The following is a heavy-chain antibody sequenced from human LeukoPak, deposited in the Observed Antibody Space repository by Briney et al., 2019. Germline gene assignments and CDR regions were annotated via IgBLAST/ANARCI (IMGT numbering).Heavy chain of an antibody. D-gene: IGHD1-7*01. CDR1: GGSISSSSYY. J-gene: IGHJ4*02. CDR2: IYYSGST. Sequence: SETLSLTCTVSGGSISSSSYYWGWIRQPPGKGLEWIGSIYYSGSTYYNPSLKSRVAISVDTSKTQFSLKLTSVTAADTAVYYCAKSRGGTTIYAFDDWGQGILVTVSS. V-gene: IGHV4-39*01. CDR3: AKSRGGTTIYAFDD.